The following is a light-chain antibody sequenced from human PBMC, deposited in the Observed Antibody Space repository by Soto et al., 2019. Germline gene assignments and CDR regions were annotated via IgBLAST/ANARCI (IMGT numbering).Light chain of an antibody. CDR3: QQYYTWPIT. CDR1: QGVSRK. J-gene: IGKJ4*01. V-gene: IGKV3-15*01. CDR2: GAS. Sequence: EIVMTQSPATLSLAPVDIVTFSCRASQGVSRKLAWYQHKPGQAPRLLISGASTGATGIPARFSGSGSGTEFTLTISSLQSEDCAIYYCQQYYTWPITFGGGTKVDI.